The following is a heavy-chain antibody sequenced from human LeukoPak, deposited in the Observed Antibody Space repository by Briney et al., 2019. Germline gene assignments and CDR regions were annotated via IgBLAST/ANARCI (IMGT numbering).Heavy chain of an antibody. CDR2: INPNSGGT. D-gene: IGHD6-6*01. Sequence: GASVKASCKASGYTFTGYYMHWVRQAPGQGLEWMGWINPNSGGTNYAQKFQGRVTMTRDTSISTAYMELSRLRSDDTAVYYCARDMLGSSENYYYYYMDVWGKGTTVTVSS. J-gene: IGHJ6*03. V-gene: IGHV1-2*02. CDR3: ARDMLGSSENYYYYYMDV. CDR1: GYTFTGYY.